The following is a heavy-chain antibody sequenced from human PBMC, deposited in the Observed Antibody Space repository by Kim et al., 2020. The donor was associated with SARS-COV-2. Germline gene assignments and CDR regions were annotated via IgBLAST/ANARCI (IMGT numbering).Heavy chain of an antibody. D-gene: IGHD6-19*01. CDR2: T. Sequence: TNSNPSLKSRVTISVDTSKNQFSLKLSSVTAADTAMYYCARRASSGWLGYWGQGTLVTVSS. V-gene: IGHV4-59*08. J-gene: IGHJ4*02. CDR3: ARRASSGWLGY.